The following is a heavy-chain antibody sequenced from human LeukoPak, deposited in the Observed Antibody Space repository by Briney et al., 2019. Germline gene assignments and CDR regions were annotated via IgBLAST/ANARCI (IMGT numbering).Heavy chain of an antibody. CDR1: GFTFSSYW. CDR3: AREVGAFDI. Sequence: GGSLRLSCAASGFTFSSYWMHWVRQVPGKGLVWVSRIKYDGSSTTYADPVKGRFTISRDNAKNTLYLQMNSLRAEDTAVYYCAREVGAFDIWGQGTMVTVPS. J-gene: IGHJ3*02. CDR2: IKYDGSST. V-gene: IGHV3-74*01.